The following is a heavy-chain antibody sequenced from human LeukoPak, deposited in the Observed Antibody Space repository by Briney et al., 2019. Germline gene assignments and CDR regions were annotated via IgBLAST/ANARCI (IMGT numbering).Heavy chain of an antibody. CDR2: IRYDGSNK. D-gene: IGHD3-10*01. Sequence: GGSLRLSCAASGFTFSSYGMHWVXQXXXXXXXXXXFIRYDGSNKYYADSVKGRFTISRDNSKNTLYLQMNSLRAEDTAVYYCAKERLWFGELFPDYWGQGTLVTVSS. CDR1: GFTFSSYG. V-gene: IGHV3-30*02. J-gene: IGHJ4*02. CDR3: AKERLWFGELFPDY.